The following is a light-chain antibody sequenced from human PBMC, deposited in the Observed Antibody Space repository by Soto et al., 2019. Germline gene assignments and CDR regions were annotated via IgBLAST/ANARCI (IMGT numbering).Light chain of an antibody. CDR2: GAP. CDR3: QNYHLALGT. Sequence: DIQMTRSPSSLSASVGDTVTITCRASQGIINHLAWYQEMPGKVPNLLIYGAPTLHSVLPPRLLGSGSETHFSLTISSLQPEDVEAYYCQNYHLALGTFGQGARLEI. J-gene: IGKJ5*01. V-gene: IGKV1-27*01. CDR1: QGIINH.